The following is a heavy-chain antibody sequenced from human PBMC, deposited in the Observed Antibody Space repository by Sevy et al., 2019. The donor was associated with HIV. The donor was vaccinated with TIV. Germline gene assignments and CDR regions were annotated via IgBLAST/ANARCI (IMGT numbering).Heavy chain of an antibody. CDR1: GGSISSGGYY. J-gene: IGHJ6*02. V-gene: IGHV4-31*03. CDR3: ARVGVRDYYYGMDV. Sequence: SETLSLTCTVSGGSISSGGYYWSWIRQHPGKGLEWIGYIYYSGSTYYHPSLKSRVTISVDTSKNQFSLKLSSVTAADTAVYYCARVGVRDYYYGMDVWGQGTTVTVSS. CDR2: IYYSGST. D-gene: IGHD3-16*01.